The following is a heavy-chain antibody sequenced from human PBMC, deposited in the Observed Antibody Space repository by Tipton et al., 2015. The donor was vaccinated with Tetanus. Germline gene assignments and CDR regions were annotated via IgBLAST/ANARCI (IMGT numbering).Heavy chain of an antibody. CDR3: ARGTWGDFVSSSTCYSFDC. Sequence: SLRLSCAASGFTLSRNSMNWVRQAPGKGLEWVSSISGSGSYISYADSVKGRFTISRDNAKKSLYLQMSSLRVEDTAVYYCARGTWGDFVSSSTCYSFDCWGQGTLLAVSS. J-gene: IGHJ4*02. V-gene: IGHV3-21*01. D-gene: IGHD2-2*01. CDR2: ISGSGSYI. CDR1: GFTLSRNS.